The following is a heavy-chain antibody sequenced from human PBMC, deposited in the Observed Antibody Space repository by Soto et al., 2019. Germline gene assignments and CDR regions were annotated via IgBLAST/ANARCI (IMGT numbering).Heavy chain of an antibody. Sequence: SVKVSCKASGGTFSSYAISWVRQAPGQGLEWMGGITPIFGTANYAQKFQGRVTITADESTSTAYMELSSLRSEDTAVYYCARGGSSSWLRLFHHWGQGTLVTVSS. D-gene: IGHD6-13*01. J-gene: IGHJ1*01. V-gene: IGHV1-69*13. CDR1: GGTFSSYA. CDR3: ARGGSSSWLRLFHH. CDR2: ITPIFGTA.